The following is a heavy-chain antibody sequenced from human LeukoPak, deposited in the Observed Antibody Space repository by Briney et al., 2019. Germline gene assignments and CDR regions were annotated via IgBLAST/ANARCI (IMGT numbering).Heavy chain of an antibody. Sequence: SETLSLTCSVSGGSISSSNYYWSWIRQPAGKGLEWIGRIYTSESTNYNPSLKSRVTISVDTSKNQFSLKLSSVTAADTAVYYCARDFRPPCSSTSCCALNWFDPWGQGTLVTVSS. D-gene: IGHD2-2*01. CDR2: IYTSEST. CDR3: ARDFRPPCSSTSCCALNWFDP. V-gene: IGHV4-61*02. CDR1: GGSISSSNYY. J-gene: IGHJ5*02.